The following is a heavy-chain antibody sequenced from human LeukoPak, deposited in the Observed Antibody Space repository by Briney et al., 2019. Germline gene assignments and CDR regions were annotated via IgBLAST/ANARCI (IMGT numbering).Heavy chain of an antibody. D-gene: IGHD3-9*01. CDR1: GYTFTSYG. CDR2: ISAYNGNT. CDR3: ARGGYDILTGYGRFDY. V-gene: IGHV1-18*01. Sequence: ASVKVSCKASGYTFTSYGISWVRQAPGQGLEWMGWISAYNGNTNYAQKLQGRVTMTTDTYTSTAYMELRSLTSDDTAVYYCARGGYDILTGYGRFDYWGQGTLVTVSS. J-gene: IGHJ4*02.